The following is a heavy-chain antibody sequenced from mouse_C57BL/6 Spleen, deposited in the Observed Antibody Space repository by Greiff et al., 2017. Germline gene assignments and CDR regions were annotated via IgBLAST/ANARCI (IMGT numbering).Heavy chain of an antibody. J-gene: IGHJ3*01. CDR1: GYTFTDYY. CDR2: INPNNGGT. V-gene: IGHV1-26*01. CDR3: AREGGFAY. Sequence: EVQLQQSGPELVKPGASVKISCKASGYTFTDYYMHWVKQSHGKSLEWIGDINPNNGGTSYNQKFKGKATLTVDKSSSTAYMELRSLTSEDSAVYYCAREGGFAYWGQGTLVTVSA.